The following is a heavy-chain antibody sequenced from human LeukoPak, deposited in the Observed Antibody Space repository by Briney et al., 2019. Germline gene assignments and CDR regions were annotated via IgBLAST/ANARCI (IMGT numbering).Heavy chain of an antibody. CDR1: GFTFGDYA. Sequence: PGGSLRPSCTASGFTFGDYAMSWVRQAPGKGLEWVGSFTGRTYGGTTEYAASVRGRFTISIDDSKSIAYLQMNSLTTEDTAAYYCTRWTTVTTFEYWGQGTQVAVSS. CDR3: TRWTTVTTFEY. CDR2: FTGRTYGGTT. J-gene: IGHJ4*02. D-gene: IGHD4-17*01. V-gene: IGHV3-49*04.